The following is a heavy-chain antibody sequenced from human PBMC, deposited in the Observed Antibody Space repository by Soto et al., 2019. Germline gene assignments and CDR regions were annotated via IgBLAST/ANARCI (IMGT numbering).Heavy chain of an antibody. V-gene: IGHV3-30*03. CDR3: ARDNYFFESRALYLLE. CDR1: GFTFSSYG. Sequence: GGSLRLSCAASGFTFSSYGMHWVRQAPGKGLEWVASITYDGTSQFYADSVKGRFTISRDNSKKTLFLQMNSLRVEDAALYYCARDNYFFESRALYLLEWAQGTLVTVSS. CDR2: ITYDGTSQ. D-gene: IGHD1-1*01. J-gene: IGHJ4*02.